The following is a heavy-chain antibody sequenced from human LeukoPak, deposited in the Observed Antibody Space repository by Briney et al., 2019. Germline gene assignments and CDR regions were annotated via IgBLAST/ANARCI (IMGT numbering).Heavy chain of an antibody. J-gene: IGHJ4*02. V-gene: IGHV3-23*01. CDR1: GFTFSSYA. D-gene: IGHD2-2*02. CDR3: AKARYISHLYYFDY. CDR2: ISGSGGST. Sequence: GGSLGLSCAASGFTFSSYAMSWVRQAPGKGLEWVSAISGSGGSTYYADSVKGRFTISRDNSKNTLYLQMNSLRAEDTAVYYCAKARYISHLYYFDYWGQGTLVTVSS.